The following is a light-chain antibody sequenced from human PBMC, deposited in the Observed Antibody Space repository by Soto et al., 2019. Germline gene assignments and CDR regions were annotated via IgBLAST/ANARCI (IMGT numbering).Light chain of an antibody. CDR3: QQFGYWPLT. Sequence: EIVLTQSPATLSLSPGERATLFCWASQSLSSFLAWYQQKPGQAPRLLMYDASNRATRIPPSFSGSGSGTDFTLTISSLEPEDFAVYYCQQFGYWPLTFGGGTKVDIK. J-gene: IGKJ4*01. CDR2: DAS. CDR1: QSLSSF. V-gene: IGKV3-11*01.